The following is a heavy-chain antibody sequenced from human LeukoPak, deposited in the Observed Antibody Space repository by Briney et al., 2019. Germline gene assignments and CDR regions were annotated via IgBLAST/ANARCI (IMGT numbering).Heavy chain of an antibody. J-gene: IGHJ4*02. CDR2: ISGSGGS. D-gene: IGHD3-10*01. Sequence: GGSLRLSCAASGFNFSNYAMAWVRQAPGKGLDWVSVISGSGGSYSADSVKGRFTISRDNSKNTLYLQMNSLRAEDTAVYYCARDDYYGSGSYLHYWGQGTLVTVSS. CDR1: GFNFSNYA. CDR3: ARDDYYGSGSYLHY. V-gene: IGHV3-23*01.